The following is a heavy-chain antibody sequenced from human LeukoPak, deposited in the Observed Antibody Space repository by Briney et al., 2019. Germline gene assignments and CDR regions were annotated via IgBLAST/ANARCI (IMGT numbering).Heavy chain of an antibody. CDR3: ARVRSRDGYLYFDY. CDR1: GGSISSSSYY. CDR2: IYYSGST. J-gene: IGHJ4*02. Sequence: SETLSLTCTVSGGSISSSSYYWSWTRQPPGKGLEWIGYIYYSGSTNYNPSLKSRVTISVDTSKNQFSLKLSSVTAADTAVYYCARVRSRDGYLYFDYWGQGTLVTVSS. D-gene: IGHD5-24*01. V-gene: IGHV4-61*01.